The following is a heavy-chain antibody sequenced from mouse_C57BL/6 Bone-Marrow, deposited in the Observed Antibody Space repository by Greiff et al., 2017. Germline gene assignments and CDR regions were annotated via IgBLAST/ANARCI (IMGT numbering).Heavy chain of an antibody. CDR3: RGENYYGSDYAMDY. CDR2: IRLKSDNYAT. J-gene: IGHJ4*01. V-gene: IGHV6-3*01. D-gene: IGHD1-1*01. Sequence: EVKVEESGGGLVQPGGSMKLSCVASGFTFSNYWMNWVRQSPEKGLEWVAQIRLKSDNYATHYAESVKGRFTISRDDSKSSVYLQMNNLRAEDTGIYYCRGENYYGSDYAMDYWGQGTSVTVSS. CDR1: GFTFSNYW.